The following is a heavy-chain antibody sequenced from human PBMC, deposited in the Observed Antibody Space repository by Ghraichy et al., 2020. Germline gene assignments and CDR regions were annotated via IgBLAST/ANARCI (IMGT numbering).Heavy chain of an antibody. V-gene: IGHV4-34*01. D-gene: IGHD6-19*01. Sequence: ESLNISCAVYGGSFSGYYWSWIRQPPGKGLEWIGEINHSGSTNYNPSLKSRVTISVDTSKNQFSLKLSSVTAADTAVYYCVGFVAVAGTFPNYYFDYWGQGTLVTVSS. CDR3: VGFVAVAGTFPNYYFDY. CDR2: INHSGST. CDR1: GGSFSGYY. J-gene: IGHJ4*02.